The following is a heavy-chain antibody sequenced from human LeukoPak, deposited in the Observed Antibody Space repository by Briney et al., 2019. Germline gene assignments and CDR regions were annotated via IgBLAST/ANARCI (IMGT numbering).Heavy chain of an antibody. CDR1: GFTFSSYG. V-gene: IGHV3-23*01. CDR3: AKDHSEDSNYYYYMDV. CDR2: ISGSGGST. J-gene: IGHJ6*03. D-gene: IGHD6-6*01. Sequence: GGSLRLSCAASGFTFSSYGMSWVRQAPGKGLEWVSAISGSGGSTYYADSVKGRFTISRDNSKNTLYLQMNSLRAEDTAVYYCAKDHSEDSNYYYYMDVWGKGTTVTVSS.